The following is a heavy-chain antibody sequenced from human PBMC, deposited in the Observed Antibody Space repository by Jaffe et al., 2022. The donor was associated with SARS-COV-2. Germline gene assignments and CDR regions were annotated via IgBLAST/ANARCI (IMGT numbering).Heavy chain of an antibody. CDR3: AKDLAPYYDSEGLDY. Sequence: EVQLVESGGGLVQPGRSLRLSCAASGFTFDDYAMHWVRQAPGKGLEWVSGISWNSGSIGYADSVKGRFTISRDNAKNSLYLQMNSLRAEDTALYYCAKDLAPYYDSEGLDYWGQGTLVTVSS. CDR2: ISWNSGSI. D-gene: IGHD3-22*01. J-gene: IGHJ4*02. CDR1: GFTFDDYA. V-gene: IGHV3-9*01.